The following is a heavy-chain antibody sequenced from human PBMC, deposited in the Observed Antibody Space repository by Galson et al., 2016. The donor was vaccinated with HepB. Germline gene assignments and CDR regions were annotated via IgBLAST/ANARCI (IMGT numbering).Heavy chain of an antibody. V-gene: IGHV3-30*04. D-gene: IGHD5-18*01. CDR2: ISYDGINE. CDR3: ARGPTGDEPYSYGYGFDY. CDR1: GFTFRTFA. Sequence: SLRLSCAASGFTFRTFAMYWVRQAPGKGLEWVAVISYDGINEFYADSVKGRFTISRGNSENTLYLQMNSLRGEDTAVYYCARGPTGDEPYSYGYGFDYWGQGTLVTVSS. J-gene: IGHJ4*02.